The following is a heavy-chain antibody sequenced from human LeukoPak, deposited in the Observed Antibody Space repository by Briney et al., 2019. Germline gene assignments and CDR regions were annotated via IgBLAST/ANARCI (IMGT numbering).Heavy chain of an antibody. V-gene: IGHV3-33*01. D-gene: IGHD3-22*01. CDR3: ARATKDDYDSSGYYYPTRFDY. CDR2: IWYDGSNK. Sequence: GGSLRLSCAASGFTFSSYGMHWVRQAPGKGLEWVAVIWYDGSNKYYADSVKGRFTISRDNSKNTLFLQMNSLRAEDTAVYYCARATKDDYDSSGYYYPTRFDYWGQGTLVTVSS. J-gene: IGHJ4*02. CDR1: GFTFSSYG.